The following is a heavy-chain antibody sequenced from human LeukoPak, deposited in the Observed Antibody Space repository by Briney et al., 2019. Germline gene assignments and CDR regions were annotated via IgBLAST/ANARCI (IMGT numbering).Heavy chain of an antibody. V-gene: IGHV1-18*01. Sequence: ASVKVSCKASGYTFSSSGISWVRQAPGQGLEWMGWISAYNGNTNYAQKLQGRVTMTTDTSTSTAYMELSSLRSEDTAVYYCARDRHNCSGGSCYPYNWFDPWGQGTLVTVSS. CDR2: ISAYNGNT. J-gene: IGHJ5*02. CDR3: ARDRHNCSGGSCYPYNWFDP. D-gene: IGHD2-15*01. CDR1: GYTFSSSG.